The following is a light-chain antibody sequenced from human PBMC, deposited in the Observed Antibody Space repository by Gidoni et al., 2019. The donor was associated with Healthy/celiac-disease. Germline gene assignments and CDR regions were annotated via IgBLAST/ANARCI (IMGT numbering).Light chain of an antibody. V-gene: IGLV2-14*03. J-gene: IGLJ2*01. CDR1: RSDVGGYNY. CDR3: SSYTSSSALI. Sequence: SAMTQPASVSGSPGQSLTVSCTGTRSDVGGYNYVSWYQQHPGNAPKLVIYDVTNRPSGVSNRFSGSKSGNTASLTISGLQAEDEADYYCSSYTSSSALIFGGGTKLTVL. CDR2: DVT.